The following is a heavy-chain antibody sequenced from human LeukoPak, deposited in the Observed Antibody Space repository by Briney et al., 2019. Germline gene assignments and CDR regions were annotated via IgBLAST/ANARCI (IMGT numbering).Heavy chain of an antibody. D-gene: IGHD6-13*01. CDR3: AKGTQLGPPFDY. CDR2: INEDGSEG. CDR1: GFTFSSYW. V-gene: IGHV3-7*03. Sequence: GGSLRLSCVASGFTFSSYWINRVRQTPGKGLEWVANINEDGSEGRYVDSVKGRFTISRDNAKNSLYLQMNSLRAEDTALYYCAKGTQLGPPFDYWGQGTLVTVSS. J-gene: IGHJ4*02.